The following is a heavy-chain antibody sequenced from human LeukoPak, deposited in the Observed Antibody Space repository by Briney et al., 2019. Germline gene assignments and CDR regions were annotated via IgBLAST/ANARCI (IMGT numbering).Heavy chain of an antibody. CDR2: IYPGDSDT. Sequence: GASLQISCKGSGYIFTSYWIGWVRPLPGKGLEWMGIIYPGDSDTRYSPSFQGQVTISADKSISTAYLQWSSLKASDTAMYYCARGDDILTSDAFDIWGQGTMVTVSS. J-gene: IGHJ3*02. CDR1: GYIFTSYW. CDR3: ARGDDILTSDAFDI. V-gene: IGHV5-51*01. D-gene: IGHD3-9*01.